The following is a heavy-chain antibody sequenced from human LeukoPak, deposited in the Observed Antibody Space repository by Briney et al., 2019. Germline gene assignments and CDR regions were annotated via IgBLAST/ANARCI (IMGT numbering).Heavy chain of an antibody. CDR2: ISSSSSYI. Sequence: GGSLRLSCAASGFTFSSYSMNWVRQAPGKGLEWVSSISSSSSYIYYADSVKGRFTISRDNAKNSLYLQMDSLRAEDTAVYYCARGVPYTMVRGVIPGDYWGQGTLVTVSS. CDR1: GFTFSSYS. V-gene: IGHV3-21*01. J-gene: IGHJ4*02. D-gene: IGHD3-10*01. CDR3: ARGVPYTMVRGVIPGDY.